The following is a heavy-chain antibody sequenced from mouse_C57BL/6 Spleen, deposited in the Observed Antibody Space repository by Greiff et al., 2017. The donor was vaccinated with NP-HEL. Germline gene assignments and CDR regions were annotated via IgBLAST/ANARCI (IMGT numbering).Heavy chain of an antibody. V-gene: IGHV1-82*01. CDR1: GYAFSSSW. D-gene: IGHD2-12*01. J-gene: IGHJ2*01. CDR3: ARDYMNSNYFDY. CDR2: IYPGDGDT. Sequence: QVQLQQSGPELVKPGASVKISCKASGYAFSSSWMNWVKQRPGKGLEWIGRIYPGDGDTNYNGKFKGKATLTADKSSSTAYMQLSSLTSEDSAVYFCARDYMNSNYFDYWGQGTTLTVSS.